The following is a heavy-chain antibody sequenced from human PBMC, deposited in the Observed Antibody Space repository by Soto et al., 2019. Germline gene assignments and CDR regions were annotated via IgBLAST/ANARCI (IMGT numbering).Heavy chain of an antibody. CDR3: AKDRSSDILTGRHDY. CDR2: VSSDDSSK. D-gene: IGHD3-9*01. J-gene: IGHJ4*02. CDR1: GFTFSSYG. Sequence: PGGSLRLSCAASGFTFSSYGMHWVRQAPGKGLEWVAVVSSDDSSKYYADSVKGRFTISRDNSKNTLSLQMNSLRPEDTAVYYCAKDRSSDILTGRHDYWGQGTLVTVSS. V-gene: IGHV3-30*18.